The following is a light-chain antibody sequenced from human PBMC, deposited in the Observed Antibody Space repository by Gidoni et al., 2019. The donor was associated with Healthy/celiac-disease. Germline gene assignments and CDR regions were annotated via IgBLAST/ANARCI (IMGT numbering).Light chain of an antibody. CDR1: SGSVSTNYY. J-gene: IGLJ3*02. Sequence: QTVVTQEPSLSVSPGGTVTLTCGLTSGSVSTNYYPSWCQQTPGQTPRTLIYSTNARSSGVPDRFSGSILGNKAALTITGAQSDDEATYYCVLYMGSGISVFGGGTKLTVL. CDR2: STN. CDR3: VLYMGSGISV. V-gene: IGLV8-61*01.